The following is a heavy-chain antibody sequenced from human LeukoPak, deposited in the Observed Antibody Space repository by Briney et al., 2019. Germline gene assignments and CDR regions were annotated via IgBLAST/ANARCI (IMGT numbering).Heavy chain of an antibody. Sequence: GGSLRLSCAASGFTFRNYNMNWVRQAPGKGLEWVSSISESSSFIQYADSLKGRFAISRDYAKNSLYLQMNGLRAEDTAVYYCARQRGYCSSGVCRGWFDPWGQGTLVTVSS. CDR1: GFTFRNYN. CDR3: ARQRGYCSSGVCRGWFDP. CDR2: ISESSSFI. J-gene: IGHJ5*02. D-gene: IGHD2-8*01. V-gene: IGHV3-21*01.